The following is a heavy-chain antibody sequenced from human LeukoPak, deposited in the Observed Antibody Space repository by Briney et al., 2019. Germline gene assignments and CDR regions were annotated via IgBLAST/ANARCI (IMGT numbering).Heavy chain of an antibody. CDR3: SRAPVLRFFEWSPHYFDY. J-gene: IGHJ4*02. CDR1: GYNYKSDG. V-gene: IGHV1-18*01. CDR2: ISTYNRNT. D-gene: IGHD3-3*01. Sequence: ASVKVSCKTSGYNYKSDGISWVRQAPGQGLGWMGWISTYNRNTKYADHVRGRLTVTTDTSTTTVYMELTNLTSDDTAVYYCSRAPVLRFFEWSPHYFDYWGQGTPVTVSP.